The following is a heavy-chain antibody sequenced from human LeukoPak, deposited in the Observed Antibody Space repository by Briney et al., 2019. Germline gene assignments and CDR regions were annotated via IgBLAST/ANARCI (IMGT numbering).Heavy chain of an antibody. CDR2: IYWHDTK. Sequence: SGPTLVNPTQTLTLTCTFSGFSLSSPGVGVDWIRQPPGRALEWLAHIYWHDTKYYSPSLKGRLTISKDTSKNQVVLTMTNMDPVDTGTYFCAHLRATDWYFFDYWGQGTLVTVPS. CDR1: GFSLSSPGVG. V-gene: IGHV2-5*01. D-gene: IGHD3-9*01. J-gene: IGHJ4*02. CDR3: AHLRATDWYFFDY.